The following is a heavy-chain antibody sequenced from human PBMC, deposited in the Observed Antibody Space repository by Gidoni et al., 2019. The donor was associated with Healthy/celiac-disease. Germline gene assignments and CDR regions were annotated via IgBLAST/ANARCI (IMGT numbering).Heavy chain of an antibody. D-gene: IGHD3-16*01. V-gene: IGHV3-21*01. CDR1: GFTFSSYS. Sequence: EVQLVESGGGLVKPGGSLSLSCAASGFTFSSYSMNWVRQAPGKGLEWVSSISSSSSYIYYADSVKGRFTISRDNAKNSLYLQMNSLRAEDTAVYYCARELLGMATGAFDIWGQGTMVTVSS. CDR2: ISSSSSYI. CDR3: ARELLGMATGAFDI. J-gene: IGHJ3*02.